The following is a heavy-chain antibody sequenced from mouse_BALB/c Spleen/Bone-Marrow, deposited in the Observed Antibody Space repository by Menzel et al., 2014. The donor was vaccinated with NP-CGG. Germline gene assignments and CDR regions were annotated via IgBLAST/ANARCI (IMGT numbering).Heavy chain of an antibody. CDR2: INPGSGGT. CDR3: ARSYYGSPYFDY. Sequence: QVTLKVSGAELVRPGTSVKVSCKASGYAFTNYLIEWVKQRPGQGLEWIGVINPGSGGTNYNEKFKGKATLTADKSSSTAYMQFSSLTSDDSAVYFCARSYYGSPYFDYWGQGTTLTVSS. D-gene: IGHD1-1*01. CDR1: GYAFTNYL. V-gene: IGHV1-54*01. J-gene: IGHJ2*01.